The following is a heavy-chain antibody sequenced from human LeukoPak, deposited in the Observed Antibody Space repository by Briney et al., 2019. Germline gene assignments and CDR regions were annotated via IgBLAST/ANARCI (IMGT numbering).Heavy chain of an antibody. CDR3: ASFGGYYFYIDV. CDR2: IKEDGSEK. CDR1: GFTFSSYW. D-gene: IGHD3-16*01. J-gene: IGHJ6*03. V-gene: IGHV3-7*01. Sequence: GGSLRLSCAASGFTFSSYWMSWVRQAPGKGLEWVANIKEDGSEKYYVDSVKGRFTTSRDNAKNSLYLQMNSLRAEDTAVYYCASFGGYYFYIDVWGKGTTVTVSS.